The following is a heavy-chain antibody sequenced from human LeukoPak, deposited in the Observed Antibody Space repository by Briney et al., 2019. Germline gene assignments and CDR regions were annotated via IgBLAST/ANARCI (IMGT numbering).Heavy chain of an antibody. CDR2: IYHSGST. CDR1: GGSISSGGYY. Sequence: SQTLSLTCTVSGGSISSGGYYWSWIRQPPGKGLEWIGYIYHSGSTYYNPSLKSRVTISVDRSKNQFSLKLSSVTAADTAVYYCARVNRGVFDYWGQGTLVTVSS. D-gene: IGHD3-10*01. V-gene: IGHV4-30-2*01. J-gene: IGHJ4*02. CDR3: ARVNRGVFDY.